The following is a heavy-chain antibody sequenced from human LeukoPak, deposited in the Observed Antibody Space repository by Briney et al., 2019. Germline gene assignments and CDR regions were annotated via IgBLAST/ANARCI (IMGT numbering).Heavy chain of an antibody. V-gene: IGHV3-11*06. CDR1: GFTFSDYH. D-gene: IGHD3-9*01. CDR2: ISSSSSDI. Sequence: GGSLRLSCAASGFTFSDYHMSWIRQAPGKGLEWVSSISSSSSDIYYAASVKGRFTISRDNAKNSLYLQMNSLRDEDTAVYYCARGALRYSDYWGQGTLVTVSS. J-gene: IGHJ4*02. CDR3: ARGALRYSDY.